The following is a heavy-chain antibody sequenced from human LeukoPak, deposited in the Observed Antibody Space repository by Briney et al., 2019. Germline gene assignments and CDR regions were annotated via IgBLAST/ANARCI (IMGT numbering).Heavy chain of an antibody. V-gene: IGHV3-7*01. J-gene: IGHJ5*02. CDR3: ARELDSSGLNWFDP. D-gene: IGHD3-22*01. CDR1: GFTFSSYW. CDR2: IKQDGSEK. Sequence: GGSLRLSCAASGFTFSSYWMSWVRHAPGKGLECVANIKQDGSEKYYVDSVKGRFTISRDNAKNSLYLQMNSLRAEDTAVYYCARELDSSGLNWFDPSGQGTLVTVSS.